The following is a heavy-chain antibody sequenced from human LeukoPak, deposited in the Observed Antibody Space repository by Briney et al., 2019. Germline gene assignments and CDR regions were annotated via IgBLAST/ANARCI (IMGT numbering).Heavy chain of an antibody. D-gene: IGHD2-21*02. CDR3: ARRLHYFDY. Sequence: SETLSLTCTVSGGSISSTYDHWDWIRQPPGKGLEWLGSIRYSGTTYCNPSLKGRVTIFVDTSNNQFSLRLRSVTAADTAAYYCARRLHYFDYWGQGSLVTVSS. V-gene: IGHV4-39*01. J-gene: IGHJ4*02. CDR1: GGSISSTYDH. CDR2: IRYSGTT.